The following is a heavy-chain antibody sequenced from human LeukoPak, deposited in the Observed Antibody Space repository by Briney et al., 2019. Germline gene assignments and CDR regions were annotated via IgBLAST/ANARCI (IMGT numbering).Heavy chain of an antibody. J-gene: IGHJ4*02. D-gene: IGHD4-17*01. Sequence: PGGSLRLSCAAYGFAFSSCAMSWVRQAPGKGLEWVSGISASGGHTFYADSVKGRFSISRDNSKNTLYLQMNSLRAEDTAVYYCATRDYGDSIYWGQGTLVTVSS. V-gene: IGHV3-23*01. CDR1: GFAFSSCA. CDR3: ATRDYGDSIY. CDR2: ISASGGHT.